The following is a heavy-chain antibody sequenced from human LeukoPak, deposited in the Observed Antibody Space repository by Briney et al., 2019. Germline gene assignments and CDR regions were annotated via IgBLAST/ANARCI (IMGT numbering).Heavy chain of an antibody. V-gene: IGHV4-38-2*02. CDR2: IYHSGST. Sequence: PSETLSLTCTVSGYSISSGYYWGWIRQPPGKGLEWIGSIYHSGSTYYNPSLKSRVTISVDTSKNQFSLKLSSVTAADTAVYYCARGDYGSGTSLGYWGQGTLVTVSS. D-gene: IGHD3-10*01. CDR1: GYSISSGYY. J-gene: IGHJ4*02. CDR3: ARGDYGSGTSLGY.